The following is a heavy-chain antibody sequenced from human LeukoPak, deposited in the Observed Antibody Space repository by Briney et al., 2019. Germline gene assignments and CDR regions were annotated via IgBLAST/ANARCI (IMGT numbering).Heavy chain of an antibody. CDR3: ARDSPSDY. V-gene: IGHV3-21*01. Sequence: GGALRLGCAASGFTFSSYSRKWGRRARGKGLGLVSSISSSSSYIYYADSVKGPFTISRDNAKTSLYLQMNSLRAEDTAVYYCARDSPSDYWGQGTLVTVSS. CDR1: GFTFSSYS. CDR2: ISSSSSYI. J-gene: IGHJ4*02.